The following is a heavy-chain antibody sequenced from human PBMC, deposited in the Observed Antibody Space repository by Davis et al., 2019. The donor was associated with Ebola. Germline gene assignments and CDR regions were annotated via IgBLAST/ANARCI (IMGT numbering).Heavy chain of an antibody. CDR1: GFTFGDYA. CDR2: IRSKAYGGTT. V-gene: IGHV3-49*03. CDR3: TRVAPWSVWDV. Sequence: GSLRLSCTASGFTFGDYAMSWFRQAPGKGLEWVGFIRSKAYGGTTEYAASVKGRFTISRDDSKSIAYLQMNSLKTEDTAVYYCTRVAPWSVWDVWGQGTTVTVSS. D-gene: IGHD1-14*01. J-gene: IGHJ6*02.